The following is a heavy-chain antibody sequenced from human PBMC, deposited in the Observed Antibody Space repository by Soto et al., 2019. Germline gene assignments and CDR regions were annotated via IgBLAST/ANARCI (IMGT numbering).Heavy chain of an antibody. D-gene: IGHD4-17*01. CDR1: GGSISSSNW. CDR3: ASPNDYGDYDLGS. V-gene: IGHV4-4*02. CDR2: IYHSGST. J-gene: IGHJ4*02. Sequence: SETLSLTCAVSGGSISSSNWWSWVRQPPGKGLECIWEIYHSGSTNYNPSLKSRVTISVDKSKNQFSLKLSSVTAADTAVYYCASPNDYGDYDLGSWGQGTLVTVSS.